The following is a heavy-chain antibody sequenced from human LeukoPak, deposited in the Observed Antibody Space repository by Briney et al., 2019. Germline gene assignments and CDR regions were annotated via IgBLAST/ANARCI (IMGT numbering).Heavy chain of an antibody. CDR2: ITATGDI. CDR1: GFTVSSNY. V-gene: IGHV3-13*01. Sequence: GGSLRLSCAASGFTVSSNYMSWVRQAPGKGLEWVSAITATGDIYYAGSVKGRFTLSGDSANNSLYLQMNSLRAGDTAVYYCVRVDKPLHAFDLWGQGTMVTVSS. J-gene: IGHJ3*01. D-gene: IGHD2-2*03. CDR3: VRVDKPLHAFDL.